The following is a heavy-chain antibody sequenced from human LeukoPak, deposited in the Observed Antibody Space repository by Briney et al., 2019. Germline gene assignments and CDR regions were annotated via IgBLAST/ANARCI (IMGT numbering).Heavy chain of an antibody. CDR3: AREFVERGYGYGYYFDY. CDR1: GFTFSDYY. J-gene: IGHJ4*02. Sequence: GGSLRLSCAASGFTFSDYYMSWIRQAPGKGLEWVSYISSSSSYTNYADSVKGRFTISRDNAKNSLYLQMNSLRAEDTAVYYCAREFVERGYGYGYYFDYWGQGTLVTVSS. D-gene: IGHD5-18*01. V-gene: IGHV3-11*06. CDR2: ISSSSSYT.